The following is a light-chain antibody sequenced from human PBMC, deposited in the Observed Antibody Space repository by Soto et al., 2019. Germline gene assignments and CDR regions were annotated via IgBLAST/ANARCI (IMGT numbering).Light chain of an antibody. V-gene: IGKV1-5*01. Sequence: DIQMTQSPSTLSASVGDRVTITCRASQSISSWLAWYQQKPGKAPKLLIYDASSLESGVPSRFSGGGSGTEFTLTSSRLQPDDFATYYCQQYNSYSFTFGPGTKVDIK. J-gene: IGKJ3*01. CDR3: QQYNSYSFT. CDR2: DAS. CDR1: QSISSW.